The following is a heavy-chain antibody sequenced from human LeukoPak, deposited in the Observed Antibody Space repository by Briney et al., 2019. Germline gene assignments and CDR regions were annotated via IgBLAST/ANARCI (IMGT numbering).Heavy chain of an antibody. CDR2: ISSSSSYI. D-gene: IGHD6-13*01. Sequence: GGSLRLSCAASGFTFSSYSMNWVRQAPGKGLEWVSSISSSSSYIYYADSVKGRFTISRDNAKNSLHLQMNSLRAEDTAVYYCASHRWDAFDIWGQGTMVTVSS. CDR3: ASHRWDAFDI. CDR1: GFTFSSYS. V-gene: IGHV3-21*01. J-gene: IGHJ3*02.